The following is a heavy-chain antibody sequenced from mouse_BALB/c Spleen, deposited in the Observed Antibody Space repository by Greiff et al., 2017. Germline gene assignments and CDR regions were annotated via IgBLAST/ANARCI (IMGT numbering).Heavy chain of an antibody. CDR2: ISSGGSYT. D-gene: IGHD2-4*01. J-gene: IGHJ2*01. CDR1: GFTFSSYG. Sequence: EVKLMESGGDLVKPGGSLKLSCAASGFTFSSYGMSWVRQTPDKRLEWVATISSGGSYTYYPDSVKGRFTISRDNAKNTLYLQMSSLKSEDTAMYYCARQDDSYYFDYWGQGTTLTVSS. V-gene: IGHV5-6*01. CDR3: ARQDDSYYFDY.